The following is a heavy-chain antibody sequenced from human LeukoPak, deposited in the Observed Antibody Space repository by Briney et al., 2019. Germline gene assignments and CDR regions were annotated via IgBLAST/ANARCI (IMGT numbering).Heavy chain of an antibody. CDR3: ARDKDWAFDY. J-gene: IGHJ4*02. Sequence: GGSLRLSCAASGFTFSSYAMSWVRQAPGKGLEWVSAISGSGGSTYYADSVKGRFTISRDNAKNSLYLQMNSLRGEDTAVYYCARDKDWAFDYWGQGTLVTVSS. D-gene: IGHD3/OR15-3a*01. V-gene: IGHV3-23*01. CDR1: GFTFSSYA. CDR2: ISGSGGST.